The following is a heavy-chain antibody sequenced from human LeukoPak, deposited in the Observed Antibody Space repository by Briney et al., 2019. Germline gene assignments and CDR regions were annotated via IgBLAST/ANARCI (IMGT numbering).Heavy chain of an antibody. CDR2: IYYSGST. D-gene: IGHD6-13*01. V-gene: IGHV4-31*03. Sequence: SETLSLTCTVSGGSISSGGYYWSWIRQHPGKGLEWIGYIYYSGSTYYNPSLKSRVTISVDTSKNQFSLKLSSVTAADTAVYYCARIPVTSAGGTNYFDYWGQGILVIVSS. CDR1: GGSISSGGYY. J-gene: IGHJ4*02. CDR3: ARIPVTSAGGTNYFDY.